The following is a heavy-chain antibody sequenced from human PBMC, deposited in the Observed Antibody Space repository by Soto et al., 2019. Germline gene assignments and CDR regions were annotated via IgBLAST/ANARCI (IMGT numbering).Heavy chain of an antibody. CDR2: INAGNGNT. J-gene: IGHJ6*02. D-gene: IGHD3-10*02. CDR3: GCDCSREARSPLYYGMDV. Sequence: ASVKVSCKASGYTFTSYAMHWVRQAPGQRLEWMGWINAGNGNTKYSQKFQGRVTITRDTSASTAYMELSSLRSEDTAVYYCGCDCSREARSPLYYGMDVWGQGTTVTVSS. V-gene: IGHV1-3*01. CDR1: GYTFTSYA.